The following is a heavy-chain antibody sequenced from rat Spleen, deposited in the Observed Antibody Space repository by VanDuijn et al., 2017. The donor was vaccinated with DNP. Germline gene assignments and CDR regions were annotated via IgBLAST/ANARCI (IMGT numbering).Heavy chain of an antibody. D-gene: IGHD1-6*01. CDR3: ARRAYYGPYWYFDF. CDR1: GFIFSNYW. J-gene: IGHJ1*01. Sequence: EVQLVESGGGPVQPGRSLKLSCVASGFIFSNYWMTWIRQAPGKGLEWVASISNTGDHTYYSDSVKGRFSLSRDNAKSTLYLQLNSLRSEDTATYYCARRAYYGPYWYFDFWGPGTMVTVSS. CDR2: ISNTGDHT. V-gene: IGHV5-31*01.